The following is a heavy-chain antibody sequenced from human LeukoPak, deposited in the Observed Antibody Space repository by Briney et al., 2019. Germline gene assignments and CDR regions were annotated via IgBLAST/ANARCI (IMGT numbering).Heavy chain of an antibody. J-gene: IGHJ5*02. D-gene: IGHD6-13*01. CDR3: AREVRGSTQAFDP. Sequence: ASVKVSCKASGGTFSSYAISWVRQAPGQGLEWMGGIIPIFGTANYAQKFQGRVTITADESTSTAYMELSSLRSEDAAVYYCAREVRGSTQAFDPWGQGTLVTVSS. CDR1: GGTFSSYA. V-gene: IGHV1-69*13. CDR2: IIPIFGTA.